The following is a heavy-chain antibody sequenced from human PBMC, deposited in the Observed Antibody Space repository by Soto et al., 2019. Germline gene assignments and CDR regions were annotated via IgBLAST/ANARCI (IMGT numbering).Heavy chain of an antibody. Sequence: EVVLLESGGGLVQPGGSLRLSCEVSGVAFSFYSMSWVRKAPGKGLEWVASISGNGGTTYYAASGKGRFTFSRDNSKNTVYLQMNSLRGEDTAVYYCAKDRGGFTSGWEFFDFWGQGTLVTVSS. CDR2: ISGNGGTT. J-gene: IGHJ4*02. CDR1: GVAFSFYS. V-gene: IGHV3-23*01. D-gene: IGHD6-19*01. CDR3: AKDRGGFTSGWEFFDF.